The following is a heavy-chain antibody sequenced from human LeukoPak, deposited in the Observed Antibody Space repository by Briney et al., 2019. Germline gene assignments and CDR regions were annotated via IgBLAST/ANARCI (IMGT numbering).Heavy chain of an antibody. V-gene: IGHV1-2*02. D-gene: IGHD3-22*01. CDR1: GYTFTSYY. CDR3: ATPPPYYYDSSGYLLWY. Sequence: ASVKVSCKASGYTFTSYYMHWVRQAPGQGLEWMGIINPNSGGTNYAQKFQGRVTMTRDTTISTAYMELSKLRSDDTAVYYCATPPPYYYDSSGYLLWYWGQGTLVTVSS. CDR2: INPNSGGT. J-gene: IGHJ4*02.